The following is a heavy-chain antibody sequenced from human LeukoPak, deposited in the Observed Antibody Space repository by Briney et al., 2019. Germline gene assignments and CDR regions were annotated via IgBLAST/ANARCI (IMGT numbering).Heavy chain of an antibody. J-gene: IGHJ6*02. D-gene: IGHD1-1*01. Sequence: GGSLRLSCAASGFTFSSYSMDWVRQAPGKGLEWVSGISWNSGSIGYADSVKGRFTISRDNAKNSLYLQMNSLRAEDTALYYCAKATGTRYYYYGMDVWGQGTTVTVSS. CDR1: GFTFSSYS. CDR3: AKATGTRYYYYGMDV. CDR2: ISWNSGSI. V-gene: IGHV3-9*01.